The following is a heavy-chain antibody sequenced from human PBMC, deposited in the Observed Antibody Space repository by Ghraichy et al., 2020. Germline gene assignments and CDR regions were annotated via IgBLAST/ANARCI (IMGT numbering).Heavy chain of an antibody. J-gene: IGHJ4*02. V-gene: IGHV3-30*18. CDR1: GFIFSDYG. CDR2: MSANGKQE. CDR3: AKSDRQGTTVYSYFEH. D-gene: IGHD2-15*01. Sequence: LSLTCAASGFIFSDYGMHWVRQTPDKGLEWVAVMSANGKQEYYAASVKGRFTISRDKSRDTSYLQMNSLRPEDTAMYYCAKSDRQGTTVYSYFEHRGQGTQVTVSS.